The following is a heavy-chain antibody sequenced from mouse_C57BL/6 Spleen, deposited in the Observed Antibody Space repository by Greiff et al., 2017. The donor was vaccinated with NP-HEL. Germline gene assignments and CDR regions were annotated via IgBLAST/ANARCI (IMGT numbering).Heavy chain of an antibody. Sequence: QVQLQQPGAELVKPGASVKMSCKASGYTFTSYWITWVKQRPGQGLEWIGDIYPGSGSTNYNEKFKSKATLTVDTSSSTAYMQLSSLTSEDSAVYYWARERYGAYYSNYADYWGQGTTLTVSS. V-gene: IGHV1-55*01. J-gene: IGHJ2*01. CDR3: ARERYGAYYSNYADY. CDR2: IYPGSGST. D-gene: IGHD2-5*01. CDR1: GYTFTSYW.